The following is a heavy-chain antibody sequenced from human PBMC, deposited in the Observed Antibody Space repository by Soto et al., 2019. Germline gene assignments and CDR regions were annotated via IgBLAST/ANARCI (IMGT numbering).Heavy chain of an antibody. CDR1: GCSLSTSGVG. Sequence: QITLKESGPTLVKPTQTLTLTCTFCGCSLSTSGVGVCWIRQPPGKALEWLALIYWDDDKRYSTSLKRRHTITKDTSKNQVVLTMTNMDPVDKATYDCAHTLLWFGELYNWFAPWGQGTPVTVS. D-gene: IGHD3-10*01. V-gene: IGHV2-5*02. J-gene: IGHJ5*02. CDR3: AHTLLWFGELYNWFAP. CDR2: IYWDDDK.